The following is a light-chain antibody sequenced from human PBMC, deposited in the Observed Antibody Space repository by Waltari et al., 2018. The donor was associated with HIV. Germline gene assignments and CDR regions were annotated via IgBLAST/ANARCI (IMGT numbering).Light chain of an antibody. CDR2: EVS. V-gene: IGLV2-8*01. CDR1: SSDVGGYNY. J-gene: IGLJ3*02. Sequence: QSALTQPPSASGSPGQSVTISCTGTSSDVGGYNYVSCYQQHPCKAPQLMIYEVSQRPSGVPTRFSGSKSSNTASLTVSGLQTEDEANYYCSSYAGSNNWVFGGGTNLTVL. CDR3: SSYAGSNNWV.